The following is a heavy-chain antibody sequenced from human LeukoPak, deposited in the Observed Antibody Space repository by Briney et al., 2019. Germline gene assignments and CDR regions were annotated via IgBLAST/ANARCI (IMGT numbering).Heavy chain of an antibody. CDR3: AREGIAARPYFDY. V-gene: IGHV3-7*03. Sequence: GGSLRLSCAASGFTFSSHSMNWVRQAPGKGLEWVANIKQDGSEKYYVDSVKGRFTISRDNAKNSLYLQMNSLRAEDTAVYYCAREGIAARPYFDYWGQGTLVTVSS. CDR2: IKQDGSEK. J-gene: IGHJ4*02. CDR1: GFTFSSHS. D-gene: IGHD6-6*01.